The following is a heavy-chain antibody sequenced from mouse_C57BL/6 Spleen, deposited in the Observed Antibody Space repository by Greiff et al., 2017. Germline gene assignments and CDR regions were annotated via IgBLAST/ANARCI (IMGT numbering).Heavy chain of an antibody. Sequence: EVKLVESEGGLVQPGSSMKLSCTASGFTFSDYYMAWVRQVPEKGLEWVANINYDGSSTYYLDSLNSRFIISRDNAKNILYLQMSSLKSEDTATYYCARDYYGYWYFDVWGTGTTVTVSS. CDR3: ARDYYGYWYFDV. CDR1: GFTFSDYY. D-gene: IGHD1-1*01. V-gene: IGHV5-16*01. J-gene: IGHJ1*03. CDR2: INYDGSST.